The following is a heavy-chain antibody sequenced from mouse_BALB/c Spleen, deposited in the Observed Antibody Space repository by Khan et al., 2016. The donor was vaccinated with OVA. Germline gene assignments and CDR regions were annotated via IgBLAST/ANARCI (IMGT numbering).Heavy chain of an antibody. J-gene: IGHJ3*01. CDR2: IDPANGDT. D-gene: IGHD1-1*02. V-gene: IGHV14-3*02. CDR1: GFNIKDTY. Sequence: VQLKESGAELVKPGASVKLSCTGSGFNIKDTYMHWMNQRPEQGLEWIGRIDPANGDTKYAPKFQDKSTLTADTSPNTAYLQHSSITAEETAVYFCATLYGSPFAYWGQGTLVSVS. CDR3: ATLYGSPFAY.